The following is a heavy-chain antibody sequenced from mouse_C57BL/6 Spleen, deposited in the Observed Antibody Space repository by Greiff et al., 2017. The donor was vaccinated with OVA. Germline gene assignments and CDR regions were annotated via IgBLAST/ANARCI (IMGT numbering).Heavy chain of an antibody. CDR3: ARSLYYSNLYWYFDV. J-gene: IGHJ1*03. CDR1: GYTFTSYW. CDR2: IDPSDSYT. Sequence: VQLQQPGAELVKPGASVKLSCKASGYTFTSYWMQWVKQRPGQGLEWIGEIDPSDSYTNYNQKFKGKATLTVDTSSSTAYMQLSSLTSEDSAVYYCARSLYYSNLYWYFDVWGTGTTVTVSS. V-gene: IGHV1-50*01. D-gene: IGHD2-5*01.